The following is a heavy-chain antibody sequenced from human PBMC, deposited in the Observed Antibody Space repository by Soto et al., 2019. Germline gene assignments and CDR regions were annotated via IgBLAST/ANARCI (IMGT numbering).Heavy chain of an antibody. V-gene: IGHV4-39*01. CDR3: AIHSLARRKKNSSDS. CDR2: IFYLGSS. Sequence: SETLSLTCTVSGDSIISSDFYWGWVRQPPGKGLEWIGSIFYLGSSYYNPSLKSRVTMSVDTSKNQFSLRLRSVTAADTALYFCAIHSLARRKKNSSDSWGQGIIVTGSS. D-gene: IGHD3-3*02. J-gene: IGHJ5*01. CDR1: GDSIISSDFY.